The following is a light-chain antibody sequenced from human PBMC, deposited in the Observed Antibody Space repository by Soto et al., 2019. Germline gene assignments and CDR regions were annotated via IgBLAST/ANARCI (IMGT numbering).Light chain of an antibody. Sequence: ELVLTQSPATLSVSPGERATLSCRASQPVGSHLAWYQQKPGQVPRLLIYDASNRATGIPARFSGSGSGTDFTLTIRSLEPDDVGIYYCQQRSDWPQCGDWPPLSFGGGTRLEIK. V-gene: IGKV3-11*01. CDR2: DAS. CDR3: QQRSDWPQCGDWPPLS. CDR1: QPVGSH. J-gene: IGKJ4*01.